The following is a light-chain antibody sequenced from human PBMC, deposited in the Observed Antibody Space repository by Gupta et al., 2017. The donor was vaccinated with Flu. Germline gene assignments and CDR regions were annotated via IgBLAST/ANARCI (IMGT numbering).Light chain of an antibody. V-gene: IGLV2-11*01. CDR2: DVT. J-gene: IGLJ1*01. CDR1: SNDVGGSNR. Sequence: SAPTQPRSVSGSPGQSVTISCTVTSNDVGGSNRVSWYEQRPGKAPKLILYDVTERPSGVPDRFSGSKSGYTASLTISGLQADDEADYYCSSHAGRVTWVFGTGTTVTVL. CDR3: SSHAGRVTWV.